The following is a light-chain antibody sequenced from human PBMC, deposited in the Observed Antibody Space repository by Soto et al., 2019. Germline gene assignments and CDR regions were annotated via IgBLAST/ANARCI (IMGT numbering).Light chain of an antibody. Sequence: EIVLTQSPGTQSLSPGERATLSCRASQSVSSNYLAWYQQKPGQAPSLLIYDASSRATGIPDRFSGSGSGTDFTLTISRLETEDFGMYYCQQYGSSAPITFGQGTRVEFE. V-gene: IGKV3-20*01. J-gene: IGKJ5*01. CDR2: DAS. CDR3: QQYGSSAPIT. CDR1: QSVSSNY.